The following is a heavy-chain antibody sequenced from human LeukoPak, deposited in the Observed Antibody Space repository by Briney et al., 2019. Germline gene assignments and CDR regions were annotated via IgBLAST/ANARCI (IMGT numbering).Heavy chain of an antibody. CDR1: GYTFTSYA. Sequence: ASVKVSCKASGYTFTSYAMNWVRQAPGQGLEWMGWISAYNGNTNYAQKLQGRVTMTTDTSTSTAYMELRSLRSDDTAVYYCARGYSGYAPEYFQHWGQGTLVTVSS. CDR2: ISAYNGNT. J-gene: IGHJ1*01. D-gene: IGHD5-12*01. CDR3: ARGYSGYAPEYFQH. V-gene: IGHV1-18*01.